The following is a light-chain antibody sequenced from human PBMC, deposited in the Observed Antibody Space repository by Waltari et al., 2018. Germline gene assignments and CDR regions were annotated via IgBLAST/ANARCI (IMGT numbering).Light chain of an antibody. V-gene: IGLV2-8*01. Sequence: QSALTQPPSASGSPGQSVTISCTGVNSDVGAYNDVYCYQQPPGKAPKVIIFEVIKRPSGVPDRSSGSKSGNTASLTVSGLKAEDEADYYCTSYAGNNKVVFGGGTSLTVL. J-gene: IGLJ2*01. CDR1: NSDVGAYND. CDR2: EVI. CDR3: TSYAGNNKVV.